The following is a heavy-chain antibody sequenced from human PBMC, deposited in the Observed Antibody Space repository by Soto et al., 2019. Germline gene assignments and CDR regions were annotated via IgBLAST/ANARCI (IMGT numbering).Heavy chain of an antibody. CDR2: ISSSSYYI. CDR1: GFTFSTYS. V-gene: IGHV3-21*01. CDR3: ARDRVAVVAAPDWFDS. J-gene: IGHJ5*01. Sequence: EVQLVESGGGLVKPGGSLSLSWPASGFTFSTYSLNWVGKVPGKGLGWVSSISSSSYYIYYADSVKGRFTISRDNARNSLYLQMNSLRVEDTAVYYCARDRVAVVAAPDWFDSWGQGTLVTVSS. D-gene: IGHD2-21*02.